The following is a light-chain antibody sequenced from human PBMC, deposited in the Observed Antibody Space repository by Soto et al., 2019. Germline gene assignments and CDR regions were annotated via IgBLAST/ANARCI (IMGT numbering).Light chain of an antibody. CDR2: GAS. Sequence: EIVLTQSPGTLSLSPGERATLSCRASQSVSSSYLAWSQQKPGQAPRLLIYGASSRATGIPDRFSGSGSGTDFTLTISSLEPEDFAVYYCQQRSNWPTFGQGTRLENK. CDR1: QSVSSSY. V-gene: IGKV3D-20*02. J-gene: IGKJ5*01. CDR3: QQRSNWPT.